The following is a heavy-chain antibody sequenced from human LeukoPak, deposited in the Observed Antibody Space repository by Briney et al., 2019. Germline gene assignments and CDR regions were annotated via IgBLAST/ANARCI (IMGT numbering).Heavy chain of an antibody. CDR2: ISAYNGNT. J-gene: IGHJ4*02. CDR3: ARTDYGDLLDY. V-gene: IGHV1-18*01. Sequence: ASVKVSCKASGGTFSSYGISWVRQAPGQGLEWMGWISAYNGNTNYAQKLQGRVTMTTDTSTSTAYMELRSLRSDDTAVYYCARTDYGDLLDYWGQGTLVTVSS. D-gene: IGHD4-17*01. CDR1: GGTFSSYG.